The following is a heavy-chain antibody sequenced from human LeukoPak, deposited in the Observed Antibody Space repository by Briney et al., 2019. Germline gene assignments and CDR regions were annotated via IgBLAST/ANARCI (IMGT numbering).Heavy chain of an antibody. D-gene: IGHD1-14*01. V-gene: IGHV3-9*01. CDR3: AKARTVFTDAFDV. CDR2: ISWNIANR. Sequence: GGALRLSCAASGFTFDDYVMHWGRQAPGKGLGWVSGISWNIANRDYADSVRGRFTISRDNAKNSLYLQMSSLTPEDTAFYYCAKARTVFTDAFDVWGQGTMVTVSS. CDR1: GFTFDDYV. J-gene: IGHJ3*01.